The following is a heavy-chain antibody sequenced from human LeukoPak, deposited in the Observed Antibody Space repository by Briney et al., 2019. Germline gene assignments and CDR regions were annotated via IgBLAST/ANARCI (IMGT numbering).Heavy chain of an antibody. CDR3: ARHRDAYSPDAFDI. CDR1: GGSISGYY. CDR2: IYYSGNT. J-gene: IGHJ3*02. V-gene: IGHV4-59*08. Sequence: SETLSLTCTVSGGSISGYYWSWIRQPPGKRLEWIGYIYYSGNTKYNPSLKSRVTISVDTSKNRFSLKLSSVTAADTALYYCARHRDAYSPDAFDIWGQGTLVTVSS. D-gene: IGHD5-24*01.